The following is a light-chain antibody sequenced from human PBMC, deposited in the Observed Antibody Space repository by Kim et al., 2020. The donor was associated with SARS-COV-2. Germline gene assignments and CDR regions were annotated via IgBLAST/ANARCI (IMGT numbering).Light chain of an antibody. CDR1: SSNIGTNY. CDR2: RNN. J-gene: IGLJ3*02. V-gene: IGLV1-47*01. CDR3: AAWDDSLSGWV. Sequence: ELTQPPSASGTPGQRVTISCSGSSSNIGTNYVYWYQQLPGTAPKLLIYRNNQRPSGVPDRFSGSKSGTSASLAISGLRSEDEADYYCAAWDDSLSGWVFGGGTKLAVL.